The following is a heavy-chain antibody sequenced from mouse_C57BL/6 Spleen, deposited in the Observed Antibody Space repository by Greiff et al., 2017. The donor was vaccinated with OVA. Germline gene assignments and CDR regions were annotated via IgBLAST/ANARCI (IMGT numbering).Heavy chain of an antibody. CDR1: GFSLTSYG. D-gene: IGHD2-14*01. CDR3: ARRNLLGTGFAY. J-gene: IGHJ3*01. CDR2: IWSGGST. Sequence: VQRVESGPGLVQPSQSLSITCTVSGFSLTSYGVHWVRQSPGKGLEWLGVIWSGGSTDYNAAFISRLSISKDNSKSQVFFKMNSLQADDTAIYYCARRNLLGTGFAYWGQGTLVTVSA. V-gene: IGHV2-2*01.